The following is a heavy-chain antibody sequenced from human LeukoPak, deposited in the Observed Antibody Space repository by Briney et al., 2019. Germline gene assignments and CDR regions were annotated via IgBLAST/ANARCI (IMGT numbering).Heavy chain of an antibody. D-gene: IGHD6-6*01. CDR2: IKQDGSEK. CDR3: ARAGLGARPFRYPTTYNWFDP. J-gene: IGHJ5*02. CDR1: GFTFSSYW. V-gene: IGHV3-7*01. Sequence: GGSLRLSCAASGFTFSSYWMSWVRQAPGKGLEWVANIKQDGSEKYYVDSVKGRFTISRDNAKNSLYLQMNSLRAEDTAVYYCARAGLGARPFRYPTTYNWFDPWGQGTLVTVSS.